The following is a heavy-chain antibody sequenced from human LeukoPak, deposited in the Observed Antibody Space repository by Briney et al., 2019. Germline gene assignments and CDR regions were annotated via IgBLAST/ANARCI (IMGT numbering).Heavy chain of an antibody. Sequence: GGSLRLSCAASGFTFSTYALHWVRQAPGKGLEWVAVIAADGKDKHHADSVKGRFTISRDNSKNTLYLQMNSLRTEDTAVYYCARDVRRAARYYFDYWGQGTLVTVSS. J-gene: IGHJ4*02. V-gene: IGHV3-30*04. CDR3: ARDVRRAARYYFDY. CDR1: GFTFSTYA. D-gene: IGHD6-25*01. CDR2: IAADGKDK.